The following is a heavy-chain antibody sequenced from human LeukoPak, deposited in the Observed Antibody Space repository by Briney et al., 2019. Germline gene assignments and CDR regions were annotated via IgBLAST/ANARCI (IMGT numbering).Heavy chain of an antibody. CDR2: ISSSGSTI. V-gene: IGHV3-11*01. J-gene: IGHJ4*02. CDR3: ARDYYYYDSSGYYY. Sequence: GGSPRLSCAASGFTFSDYYMSWIRQAPGKGLEWVSYISSSGSTIYYADSVKGRFTISRDNAKNSLYLQMNSLRAEDTAVYYCARDYYYYDSSGYYYWGQGTLVTVSS. D-gene: IGHD3-22*01. CDR1: GFTFSDYY.